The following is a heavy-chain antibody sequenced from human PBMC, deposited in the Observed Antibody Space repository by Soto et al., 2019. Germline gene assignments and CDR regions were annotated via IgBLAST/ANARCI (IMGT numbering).Heavy chain of an antibody. CDR3: ARESGDNWDYEAY. V-gene: IGHV4-4*07. J-gene: IGHJ4*02. Sequence: KPSETLSLTCTVSGGSISSYHWSWIRQSAGKGLEWIGRIYTSGNTHYNPSLKSRVTVSIDTSKNQLFLTVNSVTAADSAVYYCARESGDNWDYEAYWGQGTPVTVSS. D-gene: IGHD1-7*01. CDR1: GGSISSYH. CDR2: IYTSGNT.